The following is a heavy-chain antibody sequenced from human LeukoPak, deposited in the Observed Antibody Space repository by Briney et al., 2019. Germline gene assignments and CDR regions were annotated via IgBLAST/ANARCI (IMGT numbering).Heavy chain of an antibody. V-gene: IGHV3-13*01. Sequence: GGSLTLSCAASGFTFIDYDMHWVRQALGKGLEWVSAIGIRGDTHYSGSVKGRFTISRENAESSFYLQMNSLRAEDTAVYYCARGGIQVSGIDEFDYWGQGTLVTVSS. CDR1: GFTFIDYD. CDR2: IGIRGDT. D-gene: IGHD6-19*01. CDR3: ARGGIQVSGIDEFDY. J-gene: IGHJ4*02.